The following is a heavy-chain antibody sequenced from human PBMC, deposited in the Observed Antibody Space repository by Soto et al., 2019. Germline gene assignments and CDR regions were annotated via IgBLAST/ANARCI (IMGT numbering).Heavy chain of an antibody. CDR2: ISYDGSNK. J-gene: IGHJ6*02. CDR1: GFTFSSYG. Sequence: GGSLRLSCAASGFTFSSYGMPWVRQAPGKGLEWVAVISYDGSNKYYADSVKGRFTISRDNSKNTLYLQMNSLRAEDTAVYYCAKDSPFPTDILRYGMDVWGQGTTVTVSS. V-gene: IGHV3-30*18. D-gene: IGHD3-9*01. CDR3: AKDSPFPTDILRYGMDV.